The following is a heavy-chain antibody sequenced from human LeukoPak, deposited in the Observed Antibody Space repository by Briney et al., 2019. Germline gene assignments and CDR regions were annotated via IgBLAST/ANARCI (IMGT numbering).Heavy chain of an antibody. D-gene: IGHD2-15*01. J-gene: IGHJ4*02. Sequence: GGSLRLSCAASGFTFSSYAMGWFRQAPGKGLEWVGFIRSKAYGGTTEYAASVKGRFTISRDDSKSIAYLQMNSLKTEDTAVYYCTRSYCSGGSCYSTYYFDYWGQGTLVTVSS. CDR3: TRSYCSGGSCYSTYYFDY. V-gene: IGHV3-49*03. CDR1: GFTFSSYA. CDR2: IRSKAYGGTT.